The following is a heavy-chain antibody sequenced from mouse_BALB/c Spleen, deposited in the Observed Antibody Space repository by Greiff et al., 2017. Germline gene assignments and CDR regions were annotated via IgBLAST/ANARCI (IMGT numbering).Heavy chain of an antibody. Sequence: VHVKQSGAELVKPGASVKLSCTASGFNIKDTYMHWVKQRPEQGLEWIGRIDPANGNTKYDPKFQGKATITADTSSNTAYLQLSSLTSEDTAVYYCAPLGPWFAYWGQGTLVTVSA. CDR3: APLGPWFAY. CDR1: GFNIKDTY. CDR2: IDPANGNT. D-gene: IGHD6-1*01. V-gene: IGHV14-3*02. J-gene: IGHJ3*01.